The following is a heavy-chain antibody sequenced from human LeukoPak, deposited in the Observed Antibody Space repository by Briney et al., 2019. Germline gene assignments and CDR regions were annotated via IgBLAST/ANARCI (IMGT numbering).Heavy chain of an antibody. V-gene: IGHV3-23*01. CDR3: AKDQKYSGYDYGD. Sequence: GGSLRLSCAASGFTFSSYSMSWVRQAPGKGLEWVSGTSDRGDYTYYADSVKGRFTISRDNSKNTLYLQMNSLRAEDTAVYYCAKDQKYSGYDYGDWGQGTLVTVSS. CDR1: GFTFSSYS. J-gene: IGHJ4*02. CDR2: TSDRGDYT. D-gene: IGHD5-12*01.